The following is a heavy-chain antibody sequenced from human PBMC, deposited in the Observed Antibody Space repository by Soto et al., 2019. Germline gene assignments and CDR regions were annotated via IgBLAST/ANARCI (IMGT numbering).Heavy chain of an antibody. Sequence: PGGSLRLSCAASGFTFSSYAMSWVRQAPGKGLEWVSAISGSGGSTYYADSVKGRFTISRDNSKNTLYLQMNSLRAEDTAVYYCAKDRMPQYYYDSSGYYTFDYWGQGTLVTVSS. J-gene: IGHJ4*02. CDR3: AKDRMPQYYYDSSGYYTFDY. CDR1: GFTFSSYA. D-gene: IGHD3-22*01. V-gene: IGHV3-23*01. CDR2: ISGSGGST.